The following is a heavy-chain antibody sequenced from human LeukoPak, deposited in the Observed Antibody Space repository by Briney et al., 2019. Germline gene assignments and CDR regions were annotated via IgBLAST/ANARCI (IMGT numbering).Heavy chain of an antibody. D-gene: IGHD6-6*01. V-gene: IGHV3-30*18. Sequence: GGSLRLSCAASGFAFSGYGMHWVRQAPGQGLEWVSLISYDGNNKYYSDSVKGRFPISRDNSKNTLYLQMNSLRPEDTAVYYCAKYSSSSNYYYGMDVWGQGTTVTVSS. J-gene: IGHJ6*02. CDR1: GFAFSGYG. CDR2: ISYDGNNK. CDR3: AKYSSSSNYYYGMDV.